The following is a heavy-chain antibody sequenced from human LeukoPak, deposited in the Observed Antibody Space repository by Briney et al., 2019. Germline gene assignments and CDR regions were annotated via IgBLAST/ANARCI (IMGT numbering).Heavy chain of an antibody. V-gene: IGHV4-59*01. Sequence: PSETLSLTCTVSGGSISSYYWSWIRQPPGKGLEWIGYIYYSGSTNYNPSLKSRVTISVDTSKNQFSLKLSSVTAADTAVYYCARGATRGGHHFDYWGQGTLVTVSS. CDR3: ARGATRGGHHFDY. D-gene: IGHD2-15*01. CDR1: GGSISSYY. J-gene: IGHJ4*02. CDR2: IYYSGST.